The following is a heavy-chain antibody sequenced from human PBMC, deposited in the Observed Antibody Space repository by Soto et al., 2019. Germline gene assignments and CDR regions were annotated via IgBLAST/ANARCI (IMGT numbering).Heavy chain of an antibody. CDR2: ISYDGRQK. CDR3: AKDGYFDTYYFDH. CDR1: RFTFSSYA. V-gene: IGHV3-30*04. J-gene: IGHJ4*02. Sequence: PGGSLRLSCAASRFTFSSYAMHWVRQAPGKGLEWVAVISYDGRQKHYVDSVKGRFSISRDESDNTLYLQMDSLRPEGTAVYYCAKDGYFDTYYFDHWGQGTLVTVSS. D-gene: IGHD3-9*01.